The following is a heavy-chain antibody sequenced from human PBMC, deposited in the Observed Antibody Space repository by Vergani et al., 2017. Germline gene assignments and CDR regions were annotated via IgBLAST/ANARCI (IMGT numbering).Heavy chain of an antibody. Sequence: LVESGGGLVQPGGSLRLFCAASSFSVSSHYMIWVRQAPGKGLEWFSTINIRGKASYADSVKGRLTLTRDDSKNTLHLQMNSLRPEDTAVYYCARGMTTETTDLDVFDIWLEGTMVGDSS. V-gene: IGHV3-66*02. J-gene: IGHJ3*02. CDR1: SFSVSSHY. CDR2: INIRGKA. D-gene: IGHD4-17*01. CDR3: ARGMTTETTDLDVFDI.